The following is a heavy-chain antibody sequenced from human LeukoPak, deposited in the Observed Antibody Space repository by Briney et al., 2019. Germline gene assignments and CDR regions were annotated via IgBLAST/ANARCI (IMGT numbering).Heavy chain of an antibody. CDR2: IYYSGST. V-gene: IGHV4-59*01. Sequence: PSETLSLTCAVYGGSFSGYYWSWIRQPPGKGLEWIGYIYYSGSTNYNPSLKSRVTISVDTSKNQFSLKLSSVTAADTAVYYCARHYYDSSGYYYVLSGFDYWGQGTLVTVSS. CDR1: GGSFSGYY. CDR3: ARHYYDSSGYYYVLSGFDY. J-gene: IGHJ4*02. D-gene: IGHD3-22*01.